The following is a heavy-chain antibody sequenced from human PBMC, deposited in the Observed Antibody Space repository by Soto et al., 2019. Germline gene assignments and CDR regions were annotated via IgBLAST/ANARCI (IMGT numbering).Heavy chain of an antibody. CDR3: AKDRLAARRVDY. Sequence: EVQLLESGGGLVQPGGSLRLSCAASGFTFSSYAMSWVRQAPGKGLEWVSAISGSGGSTYYADSVKGRFTISRDNSKITLYLQMNSLRAEDTAVYYCAKDRLAARRVDYWGQGTLVTVSS. CDR1: GFTFSSYA. J-gene: IGHJ4*02. D-gene: IGHD6-25*01. CDR2: ISGSGGST. V-gene: IGHV3-23*01.